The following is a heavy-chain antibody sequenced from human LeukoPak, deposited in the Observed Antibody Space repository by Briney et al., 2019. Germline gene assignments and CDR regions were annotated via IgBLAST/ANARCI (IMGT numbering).Heavy chain of an antibody. J-gene: IGHJ4*02. V-gene: IGHV3-7*01. CDR3: ARDQSYYDSSGYYGGDFDY. D-gene: IGHD3-22*01. CDR2: IKQDGSEK. CDR1: GFTFSSYW. Sequence: GGSLRLSCAASGFTFSSYWMSWVRQAPGKGLEWVANIKQDGSEKYYVDSVKGRFTISRGNAKNSLYLQMNSLRAEDTAVYYCARDQSYYDSSGYYGGDFDYWGQGTLVTVSS.